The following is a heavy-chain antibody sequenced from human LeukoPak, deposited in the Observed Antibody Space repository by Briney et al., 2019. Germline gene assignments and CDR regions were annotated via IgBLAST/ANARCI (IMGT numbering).Heavy chain of an antibody. D-gene: IGHD3-22*01. V-gene: IGHV3-23*01. Sequence: GGSLRLSCAASGFTFSSYWMSWVRQAPGKGLEWVSAISGSGGSTYYADSVKGRFTISRDNSKNTLYLQMNSLRAEDTAVYYCAKDSEALGYDSSGYYTPDAFDIWGQGTMVTVSS. CDR3: AKDSEALGYDSSGYYTPDAFDI. CDR1: GFTFSSYW. J-gene: IGHJ3*02. CDR2: ISGSGGST.